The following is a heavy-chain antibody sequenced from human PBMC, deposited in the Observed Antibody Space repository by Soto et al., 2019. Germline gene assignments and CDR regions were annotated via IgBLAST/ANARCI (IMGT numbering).Heavy chain of an antibody. CDR2: VSAYNGNT. V-gene: IGHV1-18*01. D-gene: IGHD2-15*01. J-gene: IGHJ4*02. CDR3: ARDHDGGTSLHY. CDR1: GYACTGYR. Sequence: ASATVSCKACGYACTGYRIRWARLAPGQGLEWMGWVSAYNGNTNSAQKLQGRLTMTTDASTSTAYMELRSLTSDDTAVYYCARDHDGGTSLHYWVQRTPVTVSS.